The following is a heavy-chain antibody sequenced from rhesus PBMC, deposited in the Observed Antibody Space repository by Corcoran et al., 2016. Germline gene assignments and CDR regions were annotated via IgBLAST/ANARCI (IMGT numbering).Heavy chain of an antibody. CDR1: GASISGYW. CDR3: ARFRRNYYDSGYYNNRFDV. V-gene: IGHV4-80*01. CDR2: INGNSGST. J-gene: IGHJ5-1*01. Sequence: QVQLQESGPGLVKPSETLSLTCAVSGASISGYWWSWIRLPPGKGLVWIGEINGNSGSTYYNPSLKSRVTISRDASKNQFSLKLSSVTAADTAVYYCARFRRNYYDSGYYNNRFDVWGPGVLVTVSS. D-gene: IGHD3-28*01.